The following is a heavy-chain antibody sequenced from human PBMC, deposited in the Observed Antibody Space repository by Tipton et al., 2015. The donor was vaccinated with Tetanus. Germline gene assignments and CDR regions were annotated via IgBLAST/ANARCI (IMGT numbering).Heavy chain of an antibody. CDR2: IYSSGST. V-gene: IGHV4-31*03. J-gene: IGHJ4*02. Sequence: GLVKPSQTLSLTCTVSGVSISGGRYYWSWIRQRPGKGLEWIGDIYSSGSTYTDPSLKGRVTISVDTSENQFSLRLNSVTAADTAVYYCARDQARGARGWNYFDFWGLGTLVPVSS. D-gene: IGHD1-26*01. CDR3: ARDQARGARGWNYFDF. CDR1: GVSISGGRYY.